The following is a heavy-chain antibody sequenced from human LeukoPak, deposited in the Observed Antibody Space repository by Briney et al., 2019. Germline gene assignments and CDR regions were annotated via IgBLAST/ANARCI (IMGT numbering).Heavy chain of an antibody. D-gene: IGHD3-22*01. CDR2: MNANSGNT. CDR1: GYTFTSYD. V-gene: IGHV1-8*01. J-gene: IGHJ6*03. Sequence: ASVKVSCKASGYTFTSYDINWVRQATGEGLEWMGWMNANSGNTGYAQKFQGRVTMTRNTSISTAYMELSSLRSEDTAVYYCARGIHDSSGYYSYYYYYYYMDVLGKGTTVTVSS. CDR3: ARGIHDSSGYYSYYYYYYYMDV.